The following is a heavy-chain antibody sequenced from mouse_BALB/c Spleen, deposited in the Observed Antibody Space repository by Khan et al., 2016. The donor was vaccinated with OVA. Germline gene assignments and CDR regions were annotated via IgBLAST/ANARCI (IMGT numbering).Heavy chain of an antibody. D-gene: IGHD2-14*01. V-gene: IGHV3-8*02. CDR3: ARSTYRYAFAY. CDR1: GDSITSGY. Sequence: EVKLEESGPSLVKPSQTLSLTCSVTGDSITSGYCNWIRKFPGNKLEYMGYMIYSGNTYYNPSLKSRISITRHTSKNQYYLQLNSVTTEDTATYYCARSTYRYAFAYWGQGTLVTVSA. CDR2: MIYSGNT. J-gene: IGHJ3*01.